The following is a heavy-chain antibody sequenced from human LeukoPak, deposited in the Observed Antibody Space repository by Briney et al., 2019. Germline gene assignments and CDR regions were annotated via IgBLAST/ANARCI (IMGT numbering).Heavy chain of an antibody. D-gene: IGHD4-17*01. J-gene: IGHJ4*02. CDR1: GFRLSSTG. V-gene: IGHV3-33*06. Sequence: GGSLRLSCAASGFRLSSTGMHWVCEAPGKGLQWVALIWYDGSNSVYADPVKRRFTISRDNSKNTVPLQMNHLRAEDTAVYYCAKDYGTTATALKLRAPYFDYWGQGTLVTVSS. CDR2: IWYDGSNS. CDR3: AKDYGTTATALKLRAPYFDY.